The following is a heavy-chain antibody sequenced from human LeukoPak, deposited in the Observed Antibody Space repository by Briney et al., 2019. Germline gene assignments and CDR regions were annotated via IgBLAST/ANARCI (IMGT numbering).Heavy chain of an antibody. Sequence: ASVKVSCKASGYTFIDYFIHWMRQTPGQVLEWLGWINPNSSVTRYAQKFQDRVTMTRDTAAYMELSSLKSDDTAMYYCVRAVSGTLGGAFDIWGQGTAVTVSS. V-gene: IGHV1-2*02. CDR2: INPNSSVT. D-gene: IGHD1-7*01. CDR3: VRAVSGTLGGAFDI. CDR1: GYTFIDYF. J-gene: IGHJ3*02.